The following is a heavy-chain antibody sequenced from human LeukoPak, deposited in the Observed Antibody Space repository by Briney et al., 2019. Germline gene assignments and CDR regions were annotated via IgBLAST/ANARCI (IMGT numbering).Heavy chain of an antibody. J-gene: IGHJ5*02. CDR2: IYYSGRT. V-gene: IGHV4-39*01. CDR1: GGSISSSSYY. Sequence: PSETLSLTCTVSGGSISSSSYYWGWIRQPPGKGLEWIGSIYYSGRTYYYPSLKSRVTISVDTSKNQFSLKLSSVTAADTAVYYCARHDVDIVVVPAAVNWFDPSGQGTLVTVSS. CDR3: ARHDVDIVVVPAAVNWFDP. D-gene: IGHD2-2*03.